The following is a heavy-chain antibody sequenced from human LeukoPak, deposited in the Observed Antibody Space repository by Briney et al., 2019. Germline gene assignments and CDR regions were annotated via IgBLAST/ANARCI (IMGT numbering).Heavy chain of an antibody. CDR2: LYYSGST. CDR1: GGSISSYY. Sequence: SETLSLTCTVSGGSISSYYWSWIRQPPGMGLEWIGYLYYSGSTNYNPSLKSRVTMSVDTSKNQFSLKLNSMTAADTAVYYCARGSGRYPYHFDYWGQGTLVTVSS. CDR3: ARGSGRYPYHFDY. V-gene: IGHV4-59*01. J-gene: IGHJ4*02. D-gene: IGHD1-26*01.